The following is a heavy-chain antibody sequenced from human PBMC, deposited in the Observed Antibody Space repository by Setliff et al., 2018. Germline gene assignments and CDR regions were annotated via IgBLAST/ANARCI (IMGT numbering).Heavy chain of an antibody. CDR2: IYPGDSDT. CDR1: GYNFANYW. J-gene: IGHJ6*02. D-gene: IGHD4-17*01. Sequence: PGESLKISCRASGYNFANYWIGWVRQMPGKGLEWMGIIYPGDSDTRYSPSFQGQVTISADRSTRTAYLQWSSLKASDTAFYYCARSDYGDYFAWDSYGMDVWGQGTTVTVSS. V-gene: IGHV5-51*01. CDR3: ARSDYGDYFAWDSYGMDV.